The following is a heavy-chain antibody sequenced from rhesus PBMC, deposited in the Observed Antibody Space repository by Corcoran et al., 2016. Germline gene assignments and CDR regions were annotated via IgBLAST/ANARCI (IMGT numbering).Heavy chain of an antibody. V-gene: IGHV4-169*02. CDR3: ARDRGYCSSTYCSSGYFDY. D-gene: IGHD2-15*01. J-gene: IGHJ4*01. Sequence: QLQLQESGPGLVKPSETLSVTCAVSGGSISSSYWSWIRQAPGKGLEWIGYIYGSGSSTNYNPSLKSLVTLSVDPSKNQLSLELSSVTTADTAVYYCARDRGYCSSTYCSSGYFDYWGQGVLVTVSS. CDR2: IYGSGSST. CDR1: GGSISSSY.